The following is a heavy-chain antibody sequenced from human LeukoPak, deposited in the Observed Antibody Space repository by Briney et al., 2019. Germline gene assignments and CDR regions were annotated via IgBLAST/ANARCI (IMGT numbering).Heavy chain of an antibody. V-gene: IGHV1-18*01. CDR1: GYTFTSYG. Sequence: GASVKVCCKCSGYTFTSYGITWVRQAHGPGLEWMGWISAYNGNTNYAQKLQGRVTMTTDTSTSTAYMELRSLRSDDTAVYYCARERGIAARRRWFDPWGQGTLVTVSS. CDR3: ARERGIAARRRWFDP. D-gene: IGHD6-6*01. J-gene: IGHJ5*02. CDR2: ISAYNGNT.